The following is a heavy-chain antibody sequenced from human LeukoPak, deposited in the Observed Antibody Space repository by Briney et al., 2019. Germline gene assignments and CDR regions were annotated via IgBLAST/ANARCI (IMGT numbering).Heavy chain of an antibody. Sequence: SETLSLTCNVSGGSISGYHWSWIRQPPGKGLEWLGYIYYSGSSNYNPSLKSRVTLSVDTSKNQFSLKLNSVTAADTAVYYCARGPPPDFDYWGRGTLVTVSS. CDR3: ARGPPPDFDY. CDR2: IYYSGSS. CDR1: GGSISGYH. V-gene: IGHV4-59*12. J-gene: IGHJ4*02.